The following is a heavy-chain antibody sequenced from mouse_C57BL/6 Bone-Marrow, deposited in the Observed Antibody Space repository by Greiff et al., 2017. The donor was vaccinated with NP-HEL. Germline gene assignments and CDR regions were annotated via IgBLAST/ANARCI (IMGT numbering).Heavy chain of an antibody. Sequence: QVQLQQSGAELVRTGTSVKMSCKASGYTFTNYWIGWAKQRPGHGLEWIGDIYPGGGYTNYNEKFKGKATLTADKSSSTAYMQFSSLTSEDSAIYYCARGAPYYFDYWGQGTTLTVSS. V-gene: IGHV1-63*01. CDR2: IYPGGGYT. J-gene: IGHJ2*01. CDR3: ARGAPYYFDY. CDR1: GYTFTNYW.